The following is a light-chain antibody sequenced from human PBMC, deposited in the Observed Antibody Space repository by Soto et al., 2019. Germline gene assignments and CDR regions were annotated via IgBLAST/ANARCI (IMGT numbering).Light chain of an antibody. CDR2: DAS. V-gene: IGKV3-11*01. CDR1: QSVSSY. J-gene: IGKJ4*01. Sequence: EIVLTQSPGTLSLSPGESATLSCRASQSVSSYLLWYQQKPGQAPRLLIYDASNRAAGIPARFSGSGSGTDFTLTIGSLEPEDSGVYYCQQRINWPLTFGGGTKVDI. CDR3: QQRINWPLT.